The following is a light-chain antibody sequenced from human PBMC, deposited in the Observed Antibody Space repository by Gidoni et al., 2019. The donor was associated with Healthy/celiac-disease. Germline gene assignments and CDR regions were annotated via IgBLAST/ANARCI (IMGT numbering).Light chain of an antibody. CDR2: GAS. CDR1: QSVSSSY. V-gene: IGKV3-20*01. CDR3: QQYGSSAWT. J-gene: IGKJ1*01. Sequence: VLTQSPGTLSLSPGERATLSCRASQSVSSSYLAWYQQKPGQAPRLLIYGASSRATGIPDRVSGSGSGTDFTLTISRLEPEDFAVYYCQQYGSSAWTFGQGTKVEIK.